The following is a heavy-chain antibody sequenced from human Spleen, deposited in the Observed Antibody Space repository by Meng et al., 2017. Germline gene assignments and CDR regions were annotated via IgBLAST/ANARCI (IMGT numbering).Heavy chain of an antibody. Sequence: ESLKISCTVSGGSISSYYWSWIRQPPGKGPEWIGYIYYSGSTNYNPSLKSRVTISVDTSKNQFSLKLSSVTAADTAVYYCARVDSSGWYGVDYWGQGTLVTVSS. CDR3: ARVDSSGWYGVDY. J-gene: IGHJ4*02. D-gene: IGHD6-19*01. CDR1: GGSISSYY. CDR2: IYYSGST. V-gene: IGHV4-59*01.